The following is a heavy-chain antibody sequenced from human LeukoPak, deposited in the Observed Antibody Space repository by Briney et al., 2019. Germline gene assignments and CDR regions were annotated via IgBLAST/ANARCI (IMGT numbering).Heavy chain of an antibody. CDR1: GGSFSGYY. CDR2: INHSGST. Sequence: SETLSLTCAVYGGSFSGYYWSWIRQPPGKGLEWIGEINHSGSTNYNPSLKSRVTISVDTSKNQFSPKLSSVTAADTAVYYCARAPRFGGYHRAAFDIWGQGTMVTVSS. CDR3: ARAPRFGGYHRAAFDI. J-gene: IGHJ3*02. D-gene: IGHD3-16*01. V-gene: IGHV4-34*01.